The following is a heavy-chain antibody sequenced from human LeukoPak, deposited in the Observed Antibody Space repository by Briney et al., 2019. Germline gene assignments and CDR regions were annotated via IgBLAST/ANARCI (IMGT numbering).Heavy chain of an antibody. CDR1: AFTVSSYW. CDR2: INSDGSST. V-gene: IGHV3-74*01. CDR3: ARGSDCSGGSCYSYWYFDL. Sequence: GGSLRLSCAASAFTVSSYWMHWVRQAPGKGLVWVSSINSDGSSTSYADSVKGRFTISRDNAKNTLYLQMNSLRAEDTAMYYCARGSDCSGGSCYSYWYFDLWGRGTLVTVSS. D-gene: IGHD2-15*01. J-gene: IGHJ2*01.